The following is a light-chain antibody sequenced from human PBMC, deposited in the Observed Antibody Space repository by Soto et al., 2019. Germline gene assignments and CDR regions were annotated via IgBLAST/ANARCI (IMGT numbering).Light chain of an antibody. CDR3: QQSYSTPPT. CDR1: QSISSY. V-gene: IGKV1-39*01. CDR2: AAS. J-gene: IGKJ1*01. Sequence: DIQRTQSPSSLSASVGDRVTITRRASQSISSYLNWYQQKPGKAPKLLIYAASSLQSGVPSRFSGSGSGTDFTLTISSLQPEDFATYYCQQSYSTPPTFGQGTKVDIK.